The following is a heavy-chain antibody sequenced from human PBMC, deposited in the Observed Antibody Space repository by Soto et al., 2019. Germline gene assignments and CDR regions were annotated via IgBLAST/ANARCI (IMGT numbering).Heavy chain of an antibody. J-gene: IGHJ6*02. CDR3: ATLKAWKSGAIPYAMDV. CDR1: GYSFTNYW. CDR2: IHSGDSDI. D-gene: IGHD1-1*01. V-gene: IGHV5-51*01. Sequence: GESLKISCEVSGYSFTNYWIGWVRQKPGKGLEWMGIIHSGDSDIRYSPSFQGQVTISGDKSINTAYLQWSSLKASDTAMYYCATLKAWKSGAIPYAMDVWGQGTTVTVSS.